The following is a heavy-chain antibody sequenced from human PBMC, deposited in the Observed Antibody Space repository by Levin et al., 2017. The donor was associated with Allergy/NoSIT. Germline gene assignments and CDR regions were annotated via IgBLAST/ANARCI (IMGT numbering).Heavy chain of an antibody. J-gene: IGHJ3*02. CDR3: ARDLGPGDYYDRSDAFDI. Sequence: LSLTCAASGFTFSSYAMHWVRQAPGKGLEWVAVISYDGSNKYYADSVKGRFTISRDNSKNTLYLQMNSLRAEDTAVYYCARDLGPGDYYDRSDAFDIWGQGTMVTVSS. D-gene: IGHD3-22*01. CDR1: GFTFSSYA. CDR2: ISYDGSNK. V-gene: IGHV3-30*04.